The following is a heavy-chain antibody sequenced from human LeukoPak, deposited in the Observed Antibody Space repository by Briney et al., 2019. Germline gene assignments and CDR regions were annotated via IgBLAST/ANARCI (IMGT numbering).Heavy chain of an antibody. CDR2: IWYDGSNK. CDR1: GFTFSSYG. V-gene: IGHV3-33*06. D-gene: IGHD1-26*01. Sequence: GRSLRLSCAASGFTFSSYGMHWVRQAPGKGLVWVAVIWYDGSNKYYADSVKGRFTISRDNSKNTLYLQMNSLRAEDTAVYYCAKDRSGSYDYWGQGTLVTVSS. J-gene: IGHJ4*02. CDR3: AKDRSGSYDY.